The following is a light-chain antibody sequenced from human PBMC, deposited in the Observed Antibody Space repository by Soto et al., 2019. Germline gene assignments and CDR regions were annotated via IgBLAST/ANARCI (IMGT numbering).Light chain of an antibody. CDR2: SNN. V-gene: IGLV1-44*01. CDR1: SSNIGSNT. Sequence: QSVLTQPPSASGTPGQRVTISCSGSSSNIGSNTVNWYQQLPGTAPKLLIYSNNQRPSGVPDRFSGSKSGTSASLAISGLQSDDEADYYCAAWDDCLNGHVVCGGGTKLTVL. CDR3: AAWDDCLNGHVV. J-gene: IGLJ2*01.